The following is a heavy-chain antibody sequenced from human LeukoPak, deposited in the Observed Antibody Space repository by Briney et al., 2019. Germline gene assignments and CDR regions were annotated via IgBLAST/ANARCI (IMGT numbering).Heavy chain of an antibody. D-gene: IGHD5-18*01. CDR3: ASSNGYSYGYSAYYYMDV. J-gene: IGHJ6*03. V-gene: IGHV4-38-2*01. CDR1: GFTFSSYA. Sequence: GSLRLSCAASGFTFSSYAMSWVRQPPGKGLEWIGSIYYSGSTYYNPSLKSRVTISVDTSKNQFSLKLSSVTAADTAVYYCASSNGYSYGYSAYYYMDVWGKGTTVTVSS. CDR2: IYYSGST.